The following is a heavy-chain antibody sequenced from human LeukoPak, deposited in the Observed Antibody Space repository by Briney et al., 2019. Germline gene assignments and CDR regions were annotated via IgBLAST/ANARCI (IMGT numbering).Heavy chain of an antibody. D-gene: IGHD5-18*01. CDR2: IYSGGNT. V-gene: IGHV3-53*01. Sequence: PGGSLTLSCAVSGFTFSTNYMNWVRQAPGKGLEWVSLIYSGGNTDYADSVKGRFTISRDNSKNKLYLQMNSLRAEDTAVYYCARHGDNYGSPFDYWGQGTLVTVSS. CDR1: GFTFSTNY. J-gene: IGHJ4*02. CDR3: ARHGDNYGSPFDY.